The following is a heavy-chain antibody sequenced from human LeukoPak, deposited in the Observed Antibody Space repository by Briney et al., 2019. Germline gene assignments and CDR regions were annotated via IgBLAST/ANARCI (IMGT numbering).Heavy chain of an antibody. CDR2: INHSGST. CDR1: GGSFSGYY. Sequence: SETLSPTCAVYGGSFSGYYWSWIRQPPGKGLEWIGEINHSGSTNYNPSLKSRVTISLDTSKDQFSLKLSSVTAADTAVYYCAGRVGATTIDYWGQGTLVTVSS. CDR3: AGRVGATTIDY. D-gene: IGHD1-26*01. V-gene: IGHV4-34*01. J-gene: IGHJ4*02.